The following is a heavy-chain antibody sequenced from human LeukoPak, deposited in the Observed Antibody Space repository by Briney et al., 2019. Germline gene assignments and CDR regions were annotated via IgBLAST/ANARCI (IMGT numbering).Heavy chain of an antibody. CDR1: GGSISSYH. CDR2: IYTSGST. D-gene: IGHD3-22*01. Sequence: SETLSLTCTVSGGSISSYHWSWIRQPAGKGLEWIGRIYTSGSTNYNPSLKSRVTMSVDTSKNQFSLKLSSVTAADTAVYYCARDRYYYDSSGYWWFDPWGQGTLVTVSS. CDR3: ARDRYYYDSSGYWWFDP. V-gene: IGHV4-4*07. J-gene: IGHJ5*02.